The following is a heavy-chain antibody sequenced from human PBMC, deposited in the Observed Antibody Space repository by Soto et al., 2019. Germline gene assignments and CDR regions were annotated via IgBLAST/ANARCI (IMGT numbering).Heavy chain of an antibody. V-gene: IGHV1-8*01. CDR2: ISTYKGNT. J-gene: IGHJ4*02. Sequence: ASVKVSCKTSGYTFTDYGISWVRQAPGQGLEWMGWISTYKGNTGYAQKFQGRVTMTRNTSISTAYMELSSLRSEDTAVYYCARTLYGDNVDYWGQGTLVTVSS. D-gene: IGHD4-17*01. CDR3: ARTLYGDNVDY. CDR1: GYTFTDYG.